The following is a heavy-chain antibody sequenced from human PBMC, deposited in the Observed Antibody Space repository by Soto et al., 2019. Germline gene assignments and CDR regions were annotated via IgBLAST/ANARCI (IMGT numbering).Heavy chain of an antibody. D-gene: IGHD2-2*01. Sequence: QLQLQESGPRLVKPSETLSLTCSVSGGSISSSSYSWGWIRQPPGKGLEWIGTIYYSGSTHYNPSLEGRVAISAAPPNNQSSLRLSSVTAADTAVYYCGRQPGHCGSTTCFGYYSVDVWGQGTTVTVS. CDR1: GGSISSSSYS. CDR2: IYYSGST. J-gene: IGHJ6*02. CDR3: GRQPGHCGSTTCFGYYSVDV. V-gene: IGHV4-39*01.